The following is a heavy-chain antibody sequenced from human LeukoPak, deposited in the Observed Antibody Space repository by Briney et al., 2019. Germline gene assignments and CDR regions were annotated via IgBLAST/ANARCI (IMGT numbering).Heavy chain of an antibody. CDR1: GFTFSSYW. Sequence: GGSLILSCAASGFTFSSYWMHWVRQAPGAGLLWVSHINNDGSSATYADSVKGRVTVSRDNAKNTLYLQMSSLRADDTAMYYCARSSYPYFFDYWGQGTLVTVSS. CDR3: ARSSYPYFFDY. J-gene: IGHJ4*02. CDR2: INNDGSSA. V-gene: IGHV3-74*01. D-gene: IGHD2-2*01.